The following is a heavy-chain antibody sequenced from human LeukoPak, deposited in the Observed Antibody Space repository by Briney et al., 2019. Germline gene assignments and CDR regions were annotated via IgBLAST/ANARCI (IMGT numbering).Heavy chain of an antibody. CDR3: ARGWGYYDSSGYVY. Sequence: PSETLSLTCTVSGGSISSYYWSWIRQPPGKGLEWIGYIYYSGSTNYNPSLKSRVTISVDTPKNQFSLKLSSVTAADTAVYYCARGWGYYDSSGYVYWGQGTLVTVSS. J-gene: IGHJ4*02. D-gene: IGHD3-22*01. CDR2: IYYSGST. V-gene: IGHV4-59*01. CDR1: GGSISSYY.